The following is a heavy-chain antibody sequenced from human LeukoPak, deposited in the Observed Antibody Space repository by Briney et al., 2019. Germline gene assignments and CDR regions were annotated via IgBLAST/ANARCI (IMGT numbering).Heavy chain of an antibody. Sequence: SVKVSCKASGGTFSSYAISWVRQAPGQGLEWMGRIIPILGIANYAQKFQGRVTITADKSTSTAYMELSSLRSEDTAVYYCAFNYDSSGYYDYWGQGTLVTVSS. CDR3: AFNYDSSGYYDY. D-gene: IGHD3-22*01. CDR2: IIPILGIA. CDR1: GGTFSSYA. J-gene: IGHJ4*02. V-gene: IGHV1-69*04.